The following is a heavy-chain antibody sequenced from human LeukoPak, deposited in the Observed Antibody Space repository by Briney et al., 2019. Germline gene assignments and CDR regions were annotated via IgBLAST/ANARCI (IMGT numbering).Heavy chain of an antibody. Sequence: GGSLRLSCAASGFTFSDYGIHWVRQPPGKGLEWVAVISYDGSNKYYADSVKGRFTISRDNSKNTLYLQMNSPRAEDTAVYYCAKMLPDIVVVPAATLVGWGQGTLVTVSS. V-gene: IGHV3-30*18. CDR1: GFTFSDYG. J-gene: IGHJ4*02. D-gene: IGHD2-2*01. CDR2: ISYDGSNK. CDR3: AKMLPDIVVVPAATLVG.